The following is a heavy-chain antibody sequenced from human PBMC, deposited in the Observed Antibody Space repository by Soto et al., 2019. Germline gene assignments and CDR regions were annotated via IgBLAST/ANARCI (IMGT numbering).Heavy chain of an antibody. CDR2: IIPIFGTA. J-gene: IGHJ5*02. CDR3: ARDHGVTGTTSRAYNWFDP. CDR1: GGTFSSYA. V-gene: IGHV1-69*13. Sequence: SVKVSCKASGGTFSSYAISWVRQAPGQGLEWMGGIIPIFGTANYAQKFQGRVTITADESTSTAYMELSSLRSEDTAVYYCARDHGVTGTTSRAYNWFDPWGQGTLVTVPS. D-gene: IGHD1-7*01.